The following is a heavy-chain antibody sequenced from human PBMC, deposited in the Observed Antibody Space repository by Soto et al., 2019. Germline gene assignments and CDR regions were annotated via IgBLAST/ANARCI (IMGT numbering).Heavy chain of an antibody. CDR3: ASRYCSGGSCFEADAFDI. J-gene: IGHJ3*02. D-gene: IGHD2-15*01. Sequence: QLQLQESGSGLVKPSQTLSLTCAVSGGSISSGGYSWSWIRQPPGKGLEWIGYIYHSGSTYYNPSLKSRVTISVDRSKNQFSLKLSSVTAADTAVYYCASRYCSGGSCFEADAFDIWGQGTMVTVSS. V-gene: IGHV4-30-2*01. CDR2: IYHSGST. CDR1: GGSISSGGYS.